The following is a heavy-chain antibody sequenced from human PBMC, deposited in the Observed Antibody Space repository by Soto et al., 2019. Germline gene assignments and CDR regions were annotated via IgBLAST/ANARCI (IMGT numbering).Heavy chain of an antibody. V-gene: IGHV3-48*01. J-gene: IGHJ3*02. CDR2: ISGTSGTT. D-gene: IGHD2-15*01. CDR1: GFTFSNYP. CDR3: ASCTGGNCYSGGFDI. Sequence: GGSLRLSCAASGFTFSNYPMSWVRQAPGKGLEWVSYISGTSGTTYYVDSVKGQFIISRDNSNTSLYLQMNSLRAEDTAVYYCASCTGGNCYSGGFDIWGPGTVVTVSS.